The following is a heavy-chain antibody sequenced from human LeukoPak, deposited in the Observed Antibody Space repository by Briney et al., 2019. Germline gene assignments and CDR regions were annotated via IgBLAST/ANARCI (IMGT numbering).Heavy chain of an antibody. CDR3: ARETWGSYRGGAFDI. CDR1: GGTFSSYA. Sequence: ASVKVSCKASGGTFSSYAISWVRQAPGQGLEWMGRIIPIFGTANYAQKFQGRVTITTDESTSTAYMELSSLRSEDTAVYYCARETWGSYRGGAFDIWDQGTMVTVSS. D-gene: IGHD1-26*01. J-gene: IGHJ3*02. V-gene: IGHV1-69*05. CDR2: IIPIFGTA.